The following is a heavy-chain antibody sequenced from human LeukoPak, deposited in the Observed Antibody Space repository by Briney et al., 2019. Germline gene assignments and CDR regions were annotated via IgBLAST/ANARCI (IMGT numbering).Heavy chain of an antibody. D-gene: IGHD4-17*01. CDR2: ISSSSSYT. CDR3: ARGDTVTHNRYKSSGAFDI. CDR1: GFTFSDYY. V-gene: IGHV3-11*03. J-gene: IGHJ3*02. Sequence: PGGSLRLSCAASGFTFSDYYMSWIRQAPGKGLEWVSYISSSSSYTNYADSVKGRFTISRDNAKNSLYLQMNSLRAEDTAVYYCARGDTVTHNRYKSSGAFDIWGQGTMVTVSS.